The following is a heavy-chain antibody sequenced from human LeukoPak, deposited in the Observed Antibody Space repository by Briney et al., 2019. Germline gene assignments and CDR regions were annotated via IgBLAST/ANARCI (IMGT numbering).Heavy chain of an antibody. Sequence: GGSLRLSCVASGFTFTNYAMSWVRQAPGKGLEWVSGIFGSTGSTYYADSVKGRVTISRDNSRNTVYLQMNSLRAEDTAVYYCAKEKRYSSSSEGYYSYYYMDVWGKGTTVTVSS. J-gene: IGHJ6*03. V-gene: IGHV3-23*01. D-gene: IGHD6-6*01. CDR2: IFGSTGST. CDR3: AKEKRYSSSSEGYYSYYYMDV. CDR1: GFTFTNYA.